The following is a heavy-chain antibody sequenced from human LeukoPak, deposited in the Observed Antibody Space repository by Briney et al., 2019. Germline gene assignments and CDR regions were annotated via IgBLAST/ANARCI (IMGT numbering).Heavy chain of an antibody. J-gene: IGHJ4*02. CDR2: IIPIFGTA. CDR1: GGTFSSYA. Sequence: ASVKVSCKASGGTFSSYAISWVRQAPGQGLEWMGGIIPIFGTANYAQKFQGRVTITADESTSTAYMELSSLRSEDTAVYYCARGHETDSSSWYSQFAYWGQGTLVTVSS. V-gene: IGHV1-69*13. CDR3: ARGHETDSSSWYSQFAY. D-gene: IGHD6-13*01.